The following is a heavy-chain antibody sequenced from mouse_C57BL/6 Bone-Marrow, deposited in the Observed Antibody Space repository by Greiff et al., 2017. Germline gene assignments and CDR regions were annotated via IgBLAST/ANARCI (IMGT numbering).Heavy chain of an antibody. CDR3: ARYDYSWFAY. J-gene: IGHJ3*01. Sequence: EVQGVESGGGLVQPGGSLKLSCAASGFTFSDYGMAWVRQAPRKGPEWVAFISNLAYSIYYADTVTGRFTISREKAKNTLYLEMSRLRSEDTAMYYCARYDYSWFAYWGQGTLVTVSA. CDR2: ISNLAYSI. V-gene: IGHV5-15*01. D-gene: IGHD2-4*01. CDR1: GFTFSDYG.